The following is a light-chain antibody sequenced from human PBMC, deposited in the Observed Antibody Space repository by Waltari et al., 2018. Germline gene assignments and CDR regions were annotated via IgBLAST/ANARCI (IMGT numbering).Light chain of an antibody. V-gene: IGLV1-44*01. J-gene: IGLJ3*02. CDR3: AAWDDSLNGHWV. CDR1: ASNIGNNV. CDR2: RSD. Sequence: QSVLSQPPSASGTPGQRVTISCAGRASNIGNNVVNWYQQVPGKAPKLLIHRSDLRPSGGPARFSASKSGTSASLAISGLQSEDEADYYCAAWDDSLNGHWVFGGGTKVTV.